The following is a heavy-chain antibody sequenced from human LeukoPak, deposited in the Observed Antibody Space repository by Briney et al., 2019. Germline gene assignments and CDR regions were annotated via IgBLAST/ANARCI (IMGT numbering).Heavy chain of an antibody. CDR1: GGSISSSNW. V-gene: IGHV4-4*02. CDR2: IYHSGST. Sequence: SETLSLTCAVSGGSISSSNWWSWVRQPPGKGLEWIGEIYHSGSTNYNPSLKSRVTISVDTSKNQFSLKLSSVTAADTAVYYCARSSSIAARRGYWFDPWGQGTLVTVSS. CDR3: ARSSSIAARRGYWFDP. J-gene: IGHJ5*02. D-gene: IGHD6-6*01.